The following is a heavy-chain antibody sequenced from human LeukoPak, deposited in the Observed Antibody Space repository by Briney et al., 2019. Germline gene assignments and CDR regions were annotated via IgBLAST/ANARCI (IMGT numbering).Heavy chain of an antibody. CDR3: ARSLSQYYYGSGSYPNDY. V-gene: IGHV3-11*01. Sequence: GGSLRLSCAASGFTFSDYYMSWIRQAPGKGLEWVSYISSSGSTIYYTDSVKGRFTISRDNAKNSLYLQMNSLRAEDTAVYYCARSLSQYYYGSGSYPNDYWGQGTLVTVSS. J-gene: IGHJ4*02. D-gene: IGHD3-10*01. CDR1: GFTFSDYY. CDR2: ISSSGSTI.